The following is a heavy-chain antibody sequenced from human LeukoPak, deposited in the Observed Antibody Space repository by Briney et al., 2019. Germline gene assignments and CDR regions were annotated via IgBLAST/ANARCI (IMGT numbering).Heavy chain of an antibody. CDR1: GGSLSSYY. CDR3: AIEAIVGAPRGDY. V-gene: IGHV4-34*01. J-gene: IGHJ4*02. D-gene: IGHD1-26*01. CDR2: INHSGRT. Sequence: SEALSLTCAVYGGSLSSYYWIWIRQPPGKGLEWIGEINHSGRTHYNPSLKSRVAISIDTSKNQFSLTLSSVTAADTAVYYCAIEAIVGAPRGDYWGQGTLVTVSS.